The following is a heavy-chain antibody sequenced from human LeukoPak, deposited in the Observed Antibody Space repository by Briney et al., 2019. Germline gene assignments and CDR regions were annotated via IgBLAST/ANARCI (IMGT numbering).Heavy chain of an antibody. Sequence: PSETLSLTCTVSGGSISSSSYYWGWIRQPPGKGLEWNGSIYYSGDTYYNPSLKSRRVTISVEPSKTQFCLRLSSVTAADTAVYYCARHQWHYYYYMGVWGKGSTVTVSS. J-gene: IGHJ6*03. CDR1: GGSISSSSYY. CDR2: IYYSGDT. V-gene: IGHV4-39*01. CDR3: ARHQWHYYYYMGV. D-gene: IGHD6-19*01.